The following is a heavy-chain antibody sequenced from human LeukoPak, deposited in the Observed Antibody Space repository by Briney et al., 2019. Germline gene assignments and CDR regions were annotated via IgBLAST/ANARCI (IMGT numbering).Heavy chain of an antibody. CDR2: ISSGGTTI. V-gene: IGHV3-48*03. J-gene: IGHJ4*02. CDR1: GFTISNFA. Sequence: PGGSLRLSCEASGFTISNFAMNWVRQAPGKGLEWISFISSGGTTISYAESVRGRFTISRDNARNSLFLQMNSLRVEDTAVYYCARDLMPYVDPEYFDHWGQGTLVTVSS. D-gene: IGHD3-9*01. CDR3: ARDLMPYVDPEYFDH.